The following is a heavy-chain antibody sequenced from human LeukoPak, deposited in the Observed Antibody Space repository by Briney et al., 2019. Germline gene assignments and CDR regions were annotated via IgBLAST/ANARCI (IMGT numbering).Heavy chain of an antibody. CDR2: IRDKGNSYTT. V-gene: IGHV3-72*01. J-gene: IGHJ4*02. Sequence: PGGSLRLSCAASGFTFSDHYMDWVRQAPGKGLERVVRIRDKGNSYTTEYAASVKGRFTISRDDSKNSVYLQMNSLKTEDTAVYYCARATSYGDFFDYWGQGTLVTVSS. CDR3: ARATSYGDFFDY. D-gene: IGHD4-17*01. CDR1: GFTFSDHY.